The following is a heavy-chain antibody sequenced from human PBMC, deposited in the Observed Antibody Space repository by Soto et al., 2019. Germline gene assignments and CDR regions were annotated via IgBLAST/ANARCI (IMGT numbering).Heavy chain of an antibody. Sequence: GESLKISCAASGFTFSSYAMHWVRQAPGKGLEWVAVISYDGSNKYYADSVKGRFTISRDNSKNTLYLQMNSLRAEDTAVYYCAREASIVVVITTSDAFDIWGQGTMVTVSS. CDR1: GFTFSSYA. J-gene: IGHJ3*02. CDR2: ISYDGSNK. V-gene: IGHV3-30*04. CDR3: AREASIVVVITTSDAFDI. D-gene: IGHD3-22*01.